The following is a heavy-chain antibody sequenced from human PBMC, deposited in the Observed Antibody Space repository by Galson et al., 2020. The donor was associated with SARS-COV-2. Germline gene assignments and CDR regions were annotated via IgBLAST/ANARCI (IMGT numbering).Heavy chain of an antibody. CDR3: AKDGWFGELTYCYYMDV. J-gene: IGHJ6*03. D-gene: IGHD3-10*01. Sequence: GGSLRLSCAASGFTFSSYGMHWVRQAPGKGLEWVAVISYDGSNKYYADSVKGRFTISRDNSKNTLYLQMNSLRAEDTAVYYCAKDGWFGELTYCYYMDVWGKGTTVTISS. V-gene: IGHV3-30*18. CDR2: ISYDGSNK. CDR1: GFTFSSYG.